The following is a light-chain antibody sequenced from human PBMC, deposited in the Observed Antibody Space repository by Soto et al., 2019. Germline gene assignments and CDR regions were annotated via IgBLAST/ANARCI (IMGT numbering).Light chain of an antibody. CDR1: QSLLHSNGYNY. Sequence: DIVMTQSPLSLPVTPGEPASISCRSSQSLLHSNGYNYLDWYLQKPGQSPQLLIYLGSNRASGVPDRFSGSGSGTDFTLKISRVEAEDVGVHYCMQALQTPGGFGPGTKVDIK. CDR3: MQALQTPGG. V-gene: IGKV2-28*01. J-gene: IGKJ3*01. CDR2: LGS.